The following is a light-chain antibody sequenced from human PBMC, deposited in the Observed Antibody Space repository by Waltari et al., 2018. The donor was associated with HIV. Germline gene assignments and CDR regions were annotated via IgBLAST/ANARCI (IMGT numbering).Light chain of an antibody. V-gene: IGLV2-23*02. J-gene: IGLJ3*02. CDR3: CSYAGSSTFEV. CDR2: EVS. Sequence: SVLTQPASVSGSPGQSITISCTGTSSDVGSYNFVPWYQQHPGKAPKLMIYEVSKRPSGVSNRLSGSKSGNTASLTISGLQAEDEADYYCCSYAGSSTFEVFGGGTKLTVL. CDR1: SSDVGSYNF.